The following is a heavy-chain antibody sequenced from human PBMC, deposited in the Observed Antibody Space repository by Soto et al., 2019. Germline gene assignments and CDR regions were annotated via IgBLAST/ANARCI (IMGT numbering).Heavy chain of an antibody. CDR3: AREERITMVRGATEYYYYGMDF. J-gene: IGHJ6*02. V-gene: IGHV3-33*01. D-gene: IGHD3-10*01. CDR1: GFTFSSYG. Sequence: QVQLVESGGGVVQPGRSLRLSCAASGFTFSSYGMHWVRQAPGKGLEWVAVIWYDGSNKYYADSVKGRFTISRDNSKNTLYLQMNSLSAEDTAVYYCAREERITMVRGATEYYYYGMDFWGQWPTVTVSS. CDR2: IWYDGSNK.